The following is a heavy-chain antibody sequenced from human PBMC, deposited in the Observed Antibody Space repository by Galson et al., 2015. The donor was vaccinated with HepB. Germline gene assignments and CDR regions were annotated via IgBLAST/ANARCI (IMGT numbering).Heavy chain of an antibody. V-gene: IGHV1-3*01. CDR2: INAGNGNT. CDR1: GYTFTSYA. CDR3: ARSTFKSDFWSGYYYYMDV. J-gene: IGHJ6*03. D-gene: IGHD3-3*01. Sequence: SVKVSCKASGYTFTSYAMHWVRQAPGQRLEWMGWINAGNGNTKYSQKFQGRVTITRDTSASTAYMELSSLRSEDTAVYYCARSTFKSDFWSGYYYYMDVWGKGTTVTVSS.